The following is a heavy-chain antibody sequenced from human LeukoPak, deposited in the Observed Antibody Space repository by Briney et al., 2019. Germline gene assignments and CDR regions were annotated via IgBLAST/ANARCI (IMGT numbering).Heavy chain of an antibody. CDR2: ISYDGSNK. D-gene: IGHD6-19*01. CDR1: GFTFSSYS. J-gene: IGHJ4*02. CDR3: AKDTLRGIAVAGTFDY. Sequence: GGSLRLSCAASGFTFSSYSMNWVRQAPGKGLEWVAVISYDGSNKYYADSVKGRFTISRDNSKNTLYLQMNSLRAEDTAVYYCAKDTLRGIAVAGTFDYWGQGTLVTVSS. V-gene: IGHV3-30*18.